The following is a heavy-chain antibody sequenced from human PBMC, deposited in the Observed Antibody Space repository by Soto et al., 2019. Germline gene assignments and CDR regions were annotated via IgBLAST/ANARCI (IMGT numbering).Heavy chain of an antibody. CDR3: ARRAETNGWNGFGADKYYFDF. CDR2: MNHNTGNS. CDR1: GYTFISYD. V-gene: IGHV1-8*01. D-gene: IGHD1-1*01. J-gene: IGHJ4*02. Sequence: ASVTVSCKASGYTFISYDIYWVRQATGQGVEWVGWMNHNTGNSGYAQKFKGRVTMTSDTSISTAHMELSSLRSEDTAVYYCARRAETNGWNGFGADKYYFDFWGQGTLVTVSS.